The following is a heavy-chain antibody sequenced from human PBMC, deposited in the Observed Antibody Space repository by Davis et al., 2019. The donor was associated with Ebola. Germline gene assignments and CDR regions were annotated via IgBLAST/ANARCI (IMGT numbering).Heavy chain of an antibody. Sequence: MPSETLSLTCAVSGGSISSSNWWSWVRQPPGKGLEWSGYIYYSGSTNYNPSLKSRVTISVDTSKNQFSLKLISVTAADTAVYYCARLDSGSYGGLDYWGQGTLVTVSS. CDR2: IYYSGST. D-gene: IGHD1-26*01. V-gene: IGHV4-4*02. CDR3: ARLDSGSYGGLDY. CDR1: GGSISSSNW. J-gene: IGHJ4*02.